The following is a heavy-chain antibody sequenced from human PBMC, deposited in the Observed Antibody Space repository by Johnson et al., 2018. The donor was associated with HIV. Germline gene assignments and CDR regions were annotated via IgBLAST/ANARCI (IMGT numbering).Heavy chain of an antibody. Sequence: QVQLVESGGGVVQPGRSLRLSCAASGYTFSSYAMHWVRQAPGKGLEWVAVIYCDGSNKYYADSVKGRFTISRDNSTHALYRQMNSLRAEDTAVYYCAKGLSSGNRGEAFDIWGQGTMVTVSS. D-gene: IGHD3-22*01. J-gene: IGHJ3*02. CDR1: GYTFSSYA. CDR3: AKGLSSGNRGEAFDI. CDR2: IYCDGSNK. V-gene: IGHV3-30-3*01.